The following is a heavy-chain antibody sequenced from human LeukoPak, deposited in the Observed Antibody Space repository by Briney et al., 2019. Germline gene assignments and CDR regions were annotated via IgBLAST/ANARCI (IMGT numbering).Heavy chain of an antibody. CDR1: EFTFSSYA. Sequence: GGSLRLSCAASEFTFSSYAMSWVRQAPGKGLEWVSAISGSGGSTYYADSVKGRFTISRDNSKNTLYLQMNSLRAEDTAVYYCAKDHDLDSSGYTLDYWGQGTLVTVSS. D-gene: IGHD3-22*01. J-gene: IGHJ4*02. CDR2: ISGSGGST. V-gene: IGHV3-23*01. CDR3: AKDHDLDSSGYTLDY.